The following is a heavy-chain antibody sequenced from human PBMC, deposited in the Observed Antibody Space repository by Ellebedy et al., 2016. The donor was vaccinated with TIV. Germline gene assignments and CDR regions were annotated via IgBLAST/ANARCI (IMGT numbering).Heavy chain of an antibody. CDR1: GVSIKSNDW. V-gene: IGHV4-4*02. J-gene: IGHJ4*02. Sequence: SETLSLXCIVSGVSIKSNDWWIWVRQPPGKGLEWIGQIFHNGNTNYSPSLKSRVTILVDNSRNQFSLSLNSMTAADTAIYYCARQKDGSSIDFWGQGLLVIVSS. CDR2: IFHNGNT. CDR3: ARQKDGSSIDF. D-gene: IGHD1-26*01.